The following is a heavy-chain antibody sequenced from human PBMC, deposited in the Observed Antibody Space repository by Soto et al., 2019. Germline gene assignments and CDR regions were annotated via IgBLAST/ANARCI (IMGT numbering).Heavy chain of an antibody. J-gene: IGHJ3*02. CDR3: ARPSYYYGSGSYTFDI. CDR1: GGSIRTYY. V-gene: IGHV4-39*01. Sequence: PSETLSLTCTVSGGSIRTYYWSWIRQPPGKGLEWIGTISHTGTAYYNPSLESRVAVSVGTSENQFSLRLNSVTAADTAVYYCARPSYYYGSGSYTFDIWGQGTMVTVSS. D-gene: IGHD3-10*01. CDR2: ISHTGTA.